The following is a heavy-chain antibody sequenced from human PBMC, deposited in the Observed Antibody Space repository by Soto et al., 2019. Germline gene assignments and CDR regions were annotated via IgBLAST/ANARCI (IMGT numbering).Heavy chain of an antibody. CDR2: IDPKSGGT. J-gene: IGHJ4*02. D-gene: IGHD5-12*01. CDR1: GPTFIAYY. CDR3: ARVSVDVPE. V-gene: IGHV1-2*02. Sequence: QLVQSGAEVKKPGASVRVSCKTSGPTFIAYYILWVRQAPGQGLEWMGWIDPKSGGTTYEQKFLGRVTMTRDTSINTAYMDLNRLTSDDTAVYYCARVSVDVPEWGQGTLITVSS.